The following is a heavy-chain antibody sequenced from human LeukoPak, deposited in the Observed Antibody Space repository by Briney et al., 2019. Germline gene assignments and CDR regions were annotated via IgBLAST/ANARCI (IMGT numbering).Heavy chain of an antibody. CDR2: IKQDGSEK. CDR3: ARAHYSNYVSGVAFDY. CDR1: GFTVSYNS. J-gene: IGHJ4*02. Sequence: GGSLRLSCVGSGFTVSYNSMSWVRQAPGKGLEWVANIKQDGSEKYYVDSVKGRFTISRDNAKNSLYLQMNSLRAEDTAVYYCARAHYSNYVSGVAFDYWGQGTLVTVSS. D-gene: IGHD4-11*01. V-gene: IGHV3-7*01.